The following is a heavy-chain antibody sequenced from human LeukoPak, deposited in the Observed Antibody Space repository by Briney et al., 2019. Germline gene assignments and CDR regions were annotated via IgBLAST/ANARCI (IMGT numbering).Heavy chain of an antibody. D-gene: IGHD3-10*01. CDR3: ARAAHTTYVLGRYYYYAMDV. Sequence: GGSLRLSCAASGFTFSSYTMDWVRQAPGKGLEWVARISYAGSNNDYAGSVKGRFNISRDNPKNTLYLQMDSLRAEDTAVYYCARAAHTTYVLGRYYYYAMDVWGQGTTVTVSS. V-gene: IGHV3-30-3*01. J-gene: IGHJ6*02. CDR2: ISYAGSNN. CDR1: GFTFSSYT.